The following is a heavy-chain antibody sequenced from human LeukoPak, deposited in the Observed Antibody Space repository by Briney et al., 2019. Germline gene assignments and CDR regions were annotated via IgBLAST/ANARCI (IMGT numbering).Heavy chain of an antibody. CDR3: TDNFAGYSGH. J-gene: IGHJ4*02. V-gene: IGHV3-73*01. CDR2: IRSEANNYAK. Sequence: GGSLRLSCAVAGFTFSDSAMHWVRQASGKGLEWVGRIRSEANNYAKTYSASLKCRFTLSRDDSKNTAYLQVNSLNTEDTAVDYCTDNFAGYSGHWGQGTLVTVSS. CDR1: GFTFSDSA. D-gene: IGHD3-9*01.